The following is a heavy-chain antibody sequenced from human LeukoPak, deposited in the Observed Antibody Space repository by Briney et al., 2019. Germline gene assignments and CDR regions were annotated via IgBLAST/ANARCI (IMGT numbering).Heavy chain of an antibody. CDR2: IYYSGST. Sequence: GSLRLSCAASGFTFSSYWMSWVRQAPGKGLEWIGSIYYSGSTYYNPSLKSRVTISVDTSKNQFSLKLSSVTAADTAVYYCARGNWNYVVYWGQGTLVTVSS. V-gene: IGHV4-39*07. CDR3: ARGNWNYVVY. J-gene: IGHJ4*02. D-gene: IGHD1-1*01. CDR1: GFTFSSYW.